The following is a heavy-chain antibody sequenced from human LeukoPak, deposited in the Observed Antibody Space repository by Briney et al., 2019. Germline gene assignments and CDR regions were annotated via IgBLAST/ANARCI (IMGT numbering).Heavy chain of an antibody. J-gene: IGHJ4*02. CDR3: ASVCCDFWSGLWGLFDY. D-gene: IGHD3-3*01. Sequence: SVKVSCKASGGTFSSYAISWVRQAPGQGLEWMGGIIPIFGTANYAQKFQGRVTITADESTSTAYMELSSLRSEQTAVYYCASVCCDFWSGLWGLFDYCGQGCLVTVSS. V-gene: IGHV1-69*01. CDR2: IIPIFGTA. CDR1: GGTFSSYA.